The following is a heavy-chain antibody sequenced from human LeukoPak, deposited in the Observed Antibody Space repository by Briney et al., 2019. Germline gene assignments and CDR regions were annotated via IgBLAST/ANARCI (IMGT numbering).Heavy chain of an antibody. V-gene: IGHV1-18*01. D-gene: IGHD6-19*01. CDR2: ISAYNGDT. CDR3: ARDPSNSSGRYQYFDL. CDR1: GYTFTHHG. J-gene: IGHJ2*01. Sequence: ASVKVSCKASGYTFTHHGITWVRQAPGQGLEWMGWISAYNGDTNYAQKFQGRVTMTTDTSTTTAYMELRSLRPDDTAVYYCARDPSNSSGRYQYFDLWGRGTLVTVSS.